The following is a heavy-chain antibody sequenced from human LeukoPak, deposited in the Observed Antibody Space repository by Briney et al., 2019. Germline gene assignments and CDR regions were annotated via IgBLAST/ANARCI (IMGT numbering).Heavy chain of an antibody. CDR3: AKNRKGYSSGWYTSFDY. CDR2: ISGSGGST. CDR1: GFTFSSYA. D-gene: IGHD6-19*01. Sequence: GGSLRLSCAASGFTFSSYAMSWVRQAPGKGLEWVSAISGSGGSTYYAGSVKGRFTISRDNSKNTLYLQMNSLRAEDTAVYYCAKNRKGYSSGWYTSFDYWGQGTLVTVSS. V-gene: IGHV3-23*01. J-gene: IGHJ4*02.